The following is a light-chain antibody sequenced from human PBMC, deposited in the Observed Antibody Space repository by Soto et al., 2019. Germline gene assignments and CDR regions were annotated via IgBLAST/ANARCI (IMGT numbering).Light chain of an antibody. Sequence: QSALTQPPSASGSPGQSVTISCTGTSSDVGGYNYVSWYQQHPGKAPKLVIYEVNKQPSGVPDRFSGSKSGDTASLTVSGLQAEDEADYYCSSFAGSNNWGVFGGGTQLTVL. CDR3: SSFAGSNNWGV. V-gene: IGLV2-8*01. CDR2: EVN. J-gene: IGLJ2*01. CDR1: SSDVGGYNY.